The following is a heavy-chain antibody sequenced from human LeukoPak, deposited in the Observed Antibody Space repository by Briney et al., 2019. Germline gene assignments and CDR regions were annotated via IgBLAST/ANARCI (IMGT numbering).Heavy chain of an antibody. D-gene: IGHD3-22*01. CDR1: GGSFSGYY. Sequence: SETLSLTCAVYGGSFSGYYWGWIRQSPGKGLEWIGSIYHSGRTYYNPSLKSRVTISVDTSKNQFSLNLSSVTAADTAVYYCTGKYYYDTSGYYYADYWGQGTLVTVSS. V-gene: IGHV4-38-2*01. J-gene: IGHJ4*02. CDR3: TGKYYYDTSGYYYADY. CDR2: IYHSGRT.